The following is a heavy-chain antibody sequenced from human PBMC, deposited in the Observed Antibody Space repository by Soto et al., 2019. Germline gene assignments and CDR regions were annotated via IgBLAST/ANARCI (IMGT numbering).Heavy chain of an antibody. Sequence: QVQLVESGGGVVQPGRSLRLSCAASGFTFSSYGMHWVRQAPGKGLEWVAVISYDGSNKYYADSVKGRFTISRDNCKNPLYLQMNSLRAEYTAVYYCAKDAEHIVVVVAGEYYFAYWGQGTLVTVSS. V-gene: IGHV3-30*18. D-gene: IGHD2-15*01. J-gene: IGHJ4*02. CDR1: GFTFSSYG. CDR2: ISYDGSNK. CDR3: AKDAEHIVVVVAGEYYFAY.